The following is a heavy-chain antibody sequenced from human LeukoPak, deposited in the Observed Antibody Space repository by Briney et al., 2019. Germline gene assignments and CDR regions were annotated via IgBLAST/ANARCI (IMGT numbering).Heavy chain of an antibody. CDR2: INHSGST. J-gene: IGHJ4*02. V-gene: IGHV4-34*01. CDR1: GGSFSGYY. D-gene: IGHD6-19*01. CDR3: ARAIAVAGTGGRLFDY. Sequence: SETLSLTCAVYGGSFSGYYWSWIRQPPVKGLEWIGEINHSGSTNYNPSLKSRVTISVDTSKNQFSLKLSSVTAADTAVYYCARAIAVAGTGGRLFDYWGQGTLVTVSS.